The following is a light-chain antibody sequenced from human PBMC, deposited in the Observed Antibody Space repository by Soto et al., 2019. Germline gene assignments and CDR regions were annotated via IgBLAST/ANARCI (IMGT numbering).Light chain of an antibody. CDR3: QQYNDWPPST. V-gene: IGKV3-15*01. CDR2: DAS. J-gene: IGKJ5*01. CDR1: QSVSSN. Sequence: SPVTLSVSPGERATLSCRASQSVSSNLAWYQQKPGQAPRLLIYDASTRATGVAARFSGTGSGTEFTLTISSLQSEDFAIYYCQQYNDWPPSTFGQGTRLEIK.